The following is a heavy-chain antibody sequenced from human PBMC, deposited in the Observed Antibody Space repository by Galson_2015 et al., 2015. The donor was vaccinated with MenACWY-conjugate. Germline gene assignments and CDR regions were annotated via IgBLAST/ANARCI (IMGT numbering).Heavy chain of an antibody. D-gene: IGHD7-27*01. Sequence: SVQGSCKASGYTFTFHDMSWARQATVQGLECLGWMNPNSGHTGYAQKFQGRVPMTRNTSITTTYLELSSLNSEDTAVYFCARLTGGRFDLWGQGTLVTVSS. CDR3: ARLTGGRFDL. CDR1: GYTFTFHD. CDR2: MNPNSGHT. J-gene: IGHJ4*02. V-gene: IGHV1-8*01.